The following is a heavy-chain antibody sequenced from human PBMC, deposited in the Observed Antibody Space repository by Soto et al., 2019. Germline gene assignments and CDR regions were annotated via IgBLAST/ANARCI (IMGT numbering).Heavy chain of an antibody. CDR2: IYYSGST. J-gene: IGHJ4*02. V-gene: IGHV4-39*01. D-gene: IGHD6-13*01. Sequence: QLQLQESGPGLVKPSETLSLTCTVSGGSISSSSYYWGWIRQPPGKGLEWIGIIYYSGSTYYNPSLKSRVTISVDTSKNQFSLKLSSVTAADTAMYYCARRGSSSWYGYWGQGTLVTVSS. CDR3: ARRGSSSWYGY. CDR1: GGSISSSSYY.